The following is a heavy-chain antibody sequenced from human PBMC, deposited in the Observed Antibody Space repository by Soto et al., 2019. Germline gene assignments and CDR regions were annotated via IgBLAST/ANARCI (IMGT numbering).Heavy chain of an antibody. V-gene: IGHV1-18*01. D-gene: IGHD4-17*01. J-gene: IGHJ3*02. CDR2: ISAYNGNT. Sequence: ASVKVSCKASGYTFTIYGISWVLQAPGQGLEWMGWISAYNGNTNYAQKLQGRVTLTTDTSTSTAYMELRSLTSDDTAVYYCAREGDYGDDLRVGEDAFDIWGQGRMVTVS. CDR3: AREGDYGDDLRVGEDAFDI. CDR1: GYTFTIYG.